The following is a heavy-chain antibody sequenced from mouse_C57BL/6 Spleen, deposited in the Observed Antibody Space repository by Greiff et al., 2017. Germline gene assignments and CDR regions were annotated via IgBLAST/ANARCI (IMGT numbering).Heavy chain of an antibody. CDR3: ARYWAGDY. CDR2: IYPGDGDT. CDR1: GYAFSSSW. Sequence: VQLQQSGPELVKPGASVKISCKASGYAFSSSWMNWVKQRPGQGLEWIGRIYPGDGDTNYNGKFKGKATLTADKSSSTAYMQLSSLTSEDSAVYCCARYWAGDYWGQGTTVTVSS. V-gene: IGHV1-82*01. J-gene: IGHJ2*01. D-gene: IGHD4-1*01.